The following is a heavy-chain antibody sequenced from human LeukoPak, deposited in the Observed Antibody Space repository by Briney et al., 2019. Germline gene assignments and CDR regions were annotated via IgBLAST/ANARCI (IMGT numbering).Heavy chain of an antibody. CDR3: ARHEFNPKGRMIVVVPKGRGNWFDP. D-gene: IGHD3-22*01. CDR2: IYTSGST. Sequence: PSETLSLTCIVSGVSISGYAWSWIRQPAGKGLEWIGHIYTSGSTNYNPSLKSRVTMSVDTSKNQFSLKLSSVTAADTAVYYCARHEFNPKGRMIVVVPKGRGNWFDPWGQGTLVTVSS. V-gene: IGHV4-4*07. J-gene: IGHJ5*02. CDR1: GVSISGYA.